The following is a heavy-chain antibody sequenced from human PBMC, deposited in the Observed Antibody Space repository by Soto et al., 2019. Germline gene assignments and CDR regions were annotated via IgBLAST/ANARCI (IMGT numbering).Heavy chain of an antibody. D-gene: IGHD3-10*01. V-gene: IGHV4-39*01. Sequence: SETLSLTCVVSGGSLSSYYWGWIRQAPGKGLEWIGRIYYSGSTYYNPSLKSRVTISVDTSKNQFSLKLSSVTAADTAVYYCASSEFQWGQGTLVTVSS. CDR3: ASSEFQ. CDR1: GGSLSSYY. CDR2: IYYSGST. J-gene: IGHJ4*02.